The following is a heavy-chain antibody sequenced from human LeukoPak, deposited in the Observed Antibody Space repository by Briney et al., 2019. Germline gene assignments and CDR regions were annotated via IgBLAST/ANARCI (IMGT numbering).Heavy chain of an antibody. Sequence: PGGSLRLSCAASGFTFSSYAMHWVRQAAGKGLVWVSLIKSDGYTTTYADSVKGRFTISRDNAKNTLYLQMTSLRAEDTAVYYCARDRYYGMDVWGQGTTVTVSS. J-gene: IGHJ6*02. CDR1: GFTFSSYA. CDR3: ARDRYYGMDV. V-gene: IGHV3-74*01. CDR2: IKSDGYTT.